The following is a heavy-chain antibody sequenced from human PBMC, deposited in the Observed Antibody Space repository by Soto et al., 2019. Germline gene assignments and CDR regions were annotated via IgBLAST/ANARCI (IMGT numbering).Heavy chain of an antibody. CDR1: GYSFTSYW. V-gene: IGHV5-51*01. J-gene: IGHJ5*02. CDR2: IYPGDSDT. Sequence: PGESLKISCKGSGYSFTSYWIGWVRQMPGKGLEWMGIIYPGDSDTRYSPSFQGQVTISADKSISTAYLQWSSLKASDTAMYYCARIPVAMGGDDNWFDPWGQGTLVTVSS. D-gene: IGHD2-2*01. CDR3: ARIPVAMGGDDNWFDP.